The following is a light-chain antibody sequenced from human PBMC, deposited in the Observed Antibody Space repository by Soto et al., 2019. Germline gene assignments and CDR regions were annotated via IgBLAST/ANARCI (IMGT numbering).Light chain of an antibody. CDR2: DAS. CDR3: QQYENLPT. V-gene: IGKV1-33*01. CDR1: QSISIY. Sequence: DIQMTQSPSSLSASVGDRITITCRASQSISIYLNWYQQKPGKAPKLLIYDASNLEARVPSRFRGSGSGTDFTFTISRLQPEDIATYYCQQYENLPTFGQGTRLEI. J-gene: IGKJ5*01.